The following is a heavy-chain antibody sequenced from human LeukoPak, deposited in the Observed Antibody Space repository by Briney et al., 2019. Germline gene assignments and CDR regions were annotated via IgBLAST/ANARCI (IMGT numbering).Heavy chain of an antibody. J-gene: IGHJ4*02. CDR3: ARDPHCTNGVCYSLPYYDY. CDR1: GYSFTGYY. D-gene: IGHD2-8*01. V-gene: IGHV1-2*06. CDR2: IYPHSGGT. Sequence: ASVKVSCKASGYSFTGYYIHWVRQAPGQGLQWMGRIYPHSGGTNYAQKSQGRVTMTRDTSISTAYMQLSRLRSDDTALYYCARDPHCTNGVCYSLPYYDYWGQGSLVTVSS.